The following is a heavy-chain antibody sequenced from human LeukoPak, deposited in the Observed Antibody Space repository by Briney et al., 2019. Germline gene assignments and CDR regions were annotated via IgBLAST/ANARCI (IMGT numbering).Heavy chain of an antibody. CDR1: GYTFTNYA. D-gene: IGHD3-10*01. J-gene: IGHJ6*02. CDR3: ARDRGPGSGFTMVRGVIITDYYYYGMDV. CDR2: INPSGGST. Sequence: GASVKVSCKASGYTFTNYAMNWVRQAPGQGLEWMGIINPSGGSTSYAQKFQGRVTMTRDTSTSTVYMELSSLRSEDTAVYYCARDRGPGSGFTMVRGVIITDYYYYGMDVWGQGTTVTVSS. V-gene: IGHV1-46*01.